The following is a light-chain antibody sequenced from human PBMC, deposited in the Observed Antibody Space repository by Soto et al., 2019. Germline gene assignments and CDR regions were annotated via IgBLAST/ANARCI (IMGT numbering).Light chain of an antibody. CDR2: WAS. CDR1: QSVSSN. V-gene: IGKV3-15*01. CDR3: QQYYSIPLT. Sequence: EIVMTQSPATLSVSPGERATLSCRASQSVSSNLAWYQRKPGQPPKLLIYWASTRESGVPDRFSGSGSGTDFTLTNSSLQAEDVAVYYCQQYYSIPLTFGGGTKVEIK. J-gene: IGKJ4*01.